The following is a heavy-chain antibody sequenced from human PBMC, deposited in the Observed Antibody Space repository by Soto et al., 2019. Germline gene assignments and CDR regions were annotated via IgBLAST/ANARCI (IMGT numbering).Heavy chain of an antibody. CDR1: GYIFGNHW. J-gene: IGHJ4*02. D-gene: IGHD5-12*01. Sequence: PGESLKISCQTSGYIFGNHWIGWVRQMPGKGLEWMGVVYPGDSDTIYSPSFQGQVTISADNSITTAYLQWSSLKASDSGIYYCARRAYNSGWPYFDHWGQGIQVTVSS. V-gene: IGHV5-51*01. CDR3: ARRAYNSGWPYFDH. CDR2: VYPGDSDT.